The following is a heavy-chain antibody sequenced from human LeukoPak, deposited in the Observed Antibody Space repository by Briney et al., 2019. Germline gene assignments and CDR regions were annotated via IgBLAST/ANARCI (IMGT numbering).Heavy chain of an antibody. Sequence: PSETLSLTCTVSGGSISGYYWSWIRQPPGKGLEWIGYIHYSGNTNYNPSLKSRVTISVDTSKNQFSLKLSSVTATATAVYFCTKGFTQWLGLFDYWGQGTLVTVSS. J-gene: IGHJ4*02. V-gene: IGHV4-59*01. D-gene: IGHD6-19*01. CDR2: IHYSGNT. CDR1: GGSISGYY. CDR3: TKGFTQWLGLFDY.